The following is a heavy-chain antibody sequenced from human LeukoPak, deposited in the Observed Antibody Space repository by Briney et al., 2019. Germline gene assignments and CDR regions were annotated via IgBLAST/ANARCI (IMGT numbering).Heavy chain of an antibody. D-gene: IGHD1-1*01. J-gene: IGHJ6*03. V-gene: IGHV3-48*01. CDR1: GFTFSSYE. CDR3: ARGDNWDYYFYMDV. Sequence: GGTLRLSCAASGFTFSSYEMNWVRQAPGKGLEWVSYISSTSGTIYYADSVKGRFTISRDNAKNSLYLQMSSLRAEDTAVYYCARGDNWDYYFYMDVWGKGTTVTVSS. CDR2: ISSTSGTI.